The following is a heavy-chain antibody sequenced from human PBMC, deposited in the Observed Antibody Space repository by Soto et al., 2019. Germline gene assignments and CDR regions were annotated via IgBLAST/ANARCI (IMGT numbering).Heavy chain of an antibody. CDR3: ARDRNYHSDY. J-gene: IGHJ4*02. CDR2: ISGSGGST. V-gene: IGHV3-23*01. CDR1: GFTFSSYA. D-gene: IGHD1-7*01. Sequence: VGSLSLSCAASGFTFSSYAMSWVRQAPGKGLEWVSAISGSGGSTYYADSVKGRFTISRDNSKNTLYLQMNSLRAEGTATYYCARDRNYHSDYGGQGSLVTVSS.